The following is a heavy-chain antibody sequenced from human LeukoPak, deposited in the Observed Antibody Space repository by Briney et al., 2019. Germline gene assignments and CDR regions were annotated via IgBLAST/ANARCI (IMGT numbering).Heavy chain of an antibody. D-gene: IGHD3-22*01. CDR1: GFTFSSYA. CDR3: AKIEGYDSSGYYYVGPYFDY. J-gene: IGHJ4*02. Sequence: GGSLRLSCAAYGFTFSSYAMSWDRQAPGKGLEWVSAISGSGGSTYYADSVKGRFTISRDNSKNTLYLQMNSLRAEDTAVYYCAKIEGYDSSGYYYVGPYFDYWGQGTLVTVSS. CDR2: ISGSGGST. V-gene: IGHV3-23*01.